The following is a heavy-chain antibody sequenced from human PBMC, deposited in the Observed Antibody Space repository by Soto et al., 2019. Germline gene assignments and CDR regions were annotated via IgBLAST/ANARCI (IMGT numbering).Heavy chain of an antibody. V-gene: IGHV1-3*01. Sequence: ASVKVSCKASGYTFTNYAIHWVRQAPGQRLEWMGWIHAGNGNTKYSQKFQGRVTIIRDTSASTAYMELSSLRSEDTAVYYCARGGMTIHYSYDMDVLGQGTTVTFCS. CDR3: ARGGMTIHYSYDMDV. J-gene: IGHJ6*02. D-gene: IGHD3-3*01. CDR1: GYTFTNYA. CDR2: IHAGNGNT.